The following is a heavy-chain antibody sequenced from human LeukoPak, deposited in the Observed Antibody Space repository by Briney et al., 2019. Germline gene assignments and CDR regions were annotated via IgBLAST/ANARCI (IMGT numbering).Heavy chain of an antibody. CDR1: GFTFSNAW. CDR3: TTARRCSGGSCYPHLFDY. J-gene: IGHJ4*02. CDR2: IKSKTDGGTT. D-gene: IGHD2-15*01. Sequence: GGSLRLSCAAPGFTFSNAWMSWVRQAPGKGLEWVGRIKSKTDGGTTDYAAPVKGRFTISRDDSKNTLYLQMNSLKTEDTAVYYCTTARRCSGGSCYPHLFDYWGQGTLVTVSS. V-gene: IGHV3-15*01.